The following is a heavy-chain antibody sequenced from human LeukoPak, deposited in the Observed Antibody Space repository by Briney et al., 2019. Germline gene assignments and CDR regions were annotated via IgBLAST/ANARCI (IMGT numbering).Heavy chain of an antibody. CDR1: GGSISSGDYY. CDR3: ARAPRYSGYDSPDY. V-gene: IGHV4-30-4*01. D-gene: IGHD5-12*01. CDR2: IYYSGST. J-gene: IGHJ4*02. Sequence: PSETLSLTCTVSGGSISSGDYYWSWIRQPPGKGLEWIGYIYYSGSTYYNPSLKSRVTISVDTSKNQFSLKLSSVTAADTAVYYCARAPRYSGYDSPDYWGQGTLVTVSS.